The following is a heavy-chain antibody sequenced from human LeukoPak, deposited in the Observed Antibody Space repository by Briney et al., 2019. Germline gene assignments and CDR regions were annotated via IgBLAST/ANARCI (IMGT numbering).Heavy chain of an antibody. Sequence: GGSLRLSCSASGFTFSSSAMHWVRQAPGKGLEYVSGINDNGRATHYGDSLKGRFTISRDNSKNTLYLQMSTLTTEDTAIYYCVNDVSGSYTFDYLGQGTLVTVSS. D-gene: IGHD1-26*01. V-gene: IGHV3-64D*09. CDR1: GFTFSSSA. J-gene: IGHJ4*02. CDR2: INDNGRAT. CDR3: VNDVSGSYTFDY.